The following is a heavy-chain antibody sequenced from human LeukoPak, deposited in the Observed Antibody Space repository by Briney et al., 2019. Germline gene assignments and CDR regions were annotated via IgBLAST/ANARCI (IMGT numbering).Heavy chain of an antibody. D-gene: IGHD2-15*01. CDR3: ARDRDVDDFDS. V-gene: IGHV4-61*09. CDR2: IYTSGST. J-gene: IGHJ4*01. CDR1: GGSISSGSYY. Sequence: PSETLSLTCTVSGGSISSGSYYWSWIRQPAGKGLEWIGHIYTSGSTNYNPSLKSRVTTSIDTSKNQLSLNLKSVTAADTAVYYCARDRDVDDFDSWGHGTLVTVSS.